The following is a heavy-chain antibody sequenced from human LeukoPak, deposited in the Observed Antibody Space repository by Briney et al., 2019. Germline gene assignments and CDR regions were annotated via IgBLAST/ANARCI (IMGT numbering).Heavy chain of an antibody. J-gene: IGHJ4*02. V-gene: IGHV3-9*01. CDR1: GFTFDDYA. Sequence: GRSLRLSCAASGFTFDDYAMHWVRHAPGKGLEWVSGISWNSGSIVYADSVKGRFTISRDNAKNSLYLQMNSLRAEDTALYYCAKDIRERSFQQLVQGLLNWGQGTLVTVSS. D-gene: IGHD6-13*01. CDR2: ISWNSGSI. CDR3: AKDIRERSFQQLVQGLLN.